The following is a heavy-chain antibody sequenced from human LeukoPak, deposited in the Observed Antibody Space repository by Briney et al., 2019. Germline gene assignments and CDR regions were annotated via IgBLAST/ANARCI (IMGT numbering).Heavy chain of an antibody. Sequence: GASVKVSCKASGYTFTSYGISWVRQAPGQGLEWKGWISAYNGNTNYAQKLQGRVTMTTDTSTSTAYMELRSLRSDDTAVYYCARDLRRSSPQAVFDYWGQGTLVTVSS. CDR2: ISAYNGNT. V-gene: IGHV1-18*01. D-gene: IGHD6-13*01. CDR3: ARDLRRSSPQAVFDY. J-gene: IGHJ4*02. CDR1: GYTFTSYG.